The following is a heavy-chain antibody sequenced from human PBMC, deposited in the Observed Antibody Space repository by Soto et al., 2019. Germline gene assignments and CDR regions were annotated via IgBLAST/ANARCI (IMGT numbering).Heavy chain of an antibody. J-gene: IGHJ5*01. CDR3: ARHPITTVTTWFDY. V-gene: IGHV5-51*01. CDR1: RYSFTSYW. CDR2: IYPGDVDT. D-gene: IGHD4-4*01. Sequence: PGESLKISCKGSRYSFTSYWIGWVRQMPVKGLEWMAIIYPGDVDTRYSPSFQGQVTISADKSISTAYLQWSSLKASDTAMYYCARHPITTVTTWFDYWGQGTLVTVSS.